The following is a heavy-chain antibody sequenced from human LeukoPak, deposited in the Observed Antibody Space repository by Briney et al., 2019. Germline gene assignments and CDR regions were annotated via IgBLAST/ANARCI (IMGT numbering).Heavy chain of an antibody. CDR1: GFTFSSYS. V-gene: IGHV3-21*01. D-gene: IGHD2-2*01. CDR3: ARKWVPAAYYYYYYMDV. Sequence: GGSLRLSCAASGFTFSSYSMNWVRQAPGKGLEWVSSISSSSSYIYYADSVKGRFTISRDNAKNSLYLQMNSLRAEDTAVYYCARKWVPAAYYYYYYMDVWGKGTMVTVSS. J-gene: IGHJ6*03. CDR2: ISSSSSYI.